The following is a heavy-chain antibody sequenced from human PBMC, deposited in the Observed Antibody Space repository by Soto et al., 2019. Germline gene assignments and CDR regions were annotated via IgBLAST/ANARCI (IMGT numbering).Heavy chain of an antibody. D-gene: IGHD1-1*01. CDR1: GYTFTTFG. CDR2: ITVSNGNP. J-gene: IGHJ4*02. V-gene: IGHV1-18*01. Sequence: QVQLVQSGGEVKKPGASVKVSCRASGYTFTTFGIGWVRPAPGQGLEYMGWITVSNGNPNYAQKFQGRLTMTTDTSTSTAYMALRSLTSDDTAGYYGARWLQLRPLDYWGQGTLVTVSS. CDR3: ARWLQLRPLDY.